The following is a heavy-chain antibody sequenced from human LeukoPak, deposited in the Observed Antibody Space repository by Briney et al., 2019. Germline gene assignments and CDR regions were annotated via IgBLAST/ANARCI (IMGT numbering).Heavy chain of an antibody. Sequence: GGSLRLSCAASGFTVSSTYMSWVRQSPGKGLEWVSVVYKDGKMFYIDSVKGRFAISRDTSKNTVYLQMNNLRAEDTAVYYCASRHCSGGDCYFAGADPFDHWGQGTLVTVSS. D-gene: IGHD2-21*01. CDR1: GFTVSSTY. V-gene: IGHV3-53*01. CDR2: VYKDGKM. CDR3: ASRHCSGGDCYFAGADPFDH. J-gene: IGHJ4*02.